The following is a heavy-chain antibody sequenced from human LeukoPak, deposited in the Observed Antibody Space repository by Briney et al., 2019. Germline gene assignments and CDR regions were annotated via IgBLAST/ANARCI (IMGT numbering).Heavy chain of an antibody. CDR2: ITGSGRST. V-gene: IGHV3-23*01. J-gene: IGHJ3*02. CDR1: GFIFSNYA. CDR3: ARGSITMIVGRSWAFDI. Sequence: GGSLRLSCTASGFIFSNYAMSWVRQAPGKGLEWVSTITGSGRSTYYADSVKGRFTISRDKSNNTLYLQMTSLRTEDTAVYYCARGSITMIVGRSWAFDIWGQGTMVTVSS. D-gene: IGHD3-22*01.